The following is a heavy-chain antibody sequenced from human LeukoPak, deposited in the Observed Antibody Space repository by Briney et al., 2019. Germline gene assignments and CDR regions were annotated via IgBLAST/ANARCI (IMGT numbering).Heavy chain of an antibody. Sequence: PGGSLRLSCVASGFTVSCDYMSWVRQAPGKGLEGVSVIYSGGTTFYADSMKGRFTISRDNSKNTLYLQMHSLRAEDTAVYYCARSGTITAAGLFDSWGQGTLVTVSS. CDR1: GFTVSCDY. J-gene: IGHJ4*02. CDR3: ARSGTITAAGLFDS. CDR2: IYSGGTT. V-gene: IGHV3-53*01. D-gene: IGHD6-13*01.